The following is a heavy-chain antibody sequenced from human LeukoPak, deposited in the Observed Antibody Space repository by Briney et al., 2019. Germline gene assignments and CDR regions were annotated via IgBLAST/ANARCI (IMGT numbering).Heavy chain of an antibody. V-gene: IGHV3-48*03. CDR2: ISVSGTTI. D-gene: IGHD2-8*01. CDR1: GFTFSDYE. J-gene: IGHJ4*02. Sequence: GGSLRLSCAASGFTFSDYEMNWVRQAPGKGLEWLSHISVSGTTIHYADSVKGRFTISRDNAKNSLYLQMNSLRAEDTAVYYCARDSPIGGGWGQGTLVTVSS. CDR3: ARDSPIGGG.